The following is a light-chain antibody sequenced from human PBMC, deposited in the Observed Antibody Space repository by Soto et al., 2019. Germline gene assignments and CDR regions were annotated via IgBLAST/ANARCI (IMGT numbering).Light chain of an antibody. V-gene: IGKV1-39*01. CDR2: GAS. CDR3: QHSYTTPTWT. CDR1: QTINNF. J-gene: IGKJ1*01. Sequence: DIQMTQSPSSISTSVGDRVTITCRASQTINNFLNWYHQKPGKAPKLXXYGASSLQSGVPSRFSGSGSGTDLTLTISSLQPEDFATYDCQHSYTTPTWTFGQGTKVDIK.